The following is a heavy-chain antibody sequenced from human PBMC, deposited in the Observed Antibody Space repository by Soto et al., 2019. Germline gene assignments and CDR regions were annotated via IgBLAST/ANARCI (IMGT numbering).Heavy chain of an antibody. Sequence: GGSLRLSCSASGLTFSSNSMHWVRQAPGKGLEYISEITSNGRSTSYADSVNGRFTISRDNSKNTLYLQMSSLRVEDTAVYYCVKGGPRYSDDYWGRGTLVTVAS. J-gene: IGHJ4*02. V-gene: IGHV3-64D*08. D-gene: IGHD5-12*01. CDR1: GLTFSSNS. CDR3: VKGGPRYSDDY. CDR2: ITSNGRST.